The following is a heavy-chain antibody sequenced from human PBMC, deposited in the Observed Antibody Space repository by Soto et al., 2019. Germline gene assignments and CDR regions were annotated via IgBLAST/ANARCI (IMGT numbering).Heavy chain of an antibody. CDR2: MKGYSGNP. V-gene: IGHV1-8*01. Sequence: QVQLLQSGAEVRKPGASVKISCKASGYNFNKYEINWVRQAPAQGLEWMGWMKGYSGNPLYAQNFQGRLTLTRDTSTNTAYLELTSLAYEGTAIYFCARRRGESYYGLDYWGQGTLVTVSS. CDR1: GYNFNKYE. J-gene: IGHJ4*02. CDR3: ARRRGESYYGLDY. D-gene: IGHD1-26*01.